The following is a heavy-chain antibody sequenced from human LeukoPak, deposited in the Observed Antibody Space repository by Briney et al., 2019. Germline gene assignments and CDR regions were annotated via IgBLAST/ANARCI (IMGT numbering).Heavy chain of an antibody. D-gene: IGHD4-17*01. J-gene: IGHJ4*02. V-gene: IGHV3-30*03. CDR3: ARTHGEYRDYFEY. CDR1: GFTFSSYD. CDR2: ISYGGNNK. Sequence: GGSLRLSCAASGFTFSSYDMYWVRQAPGKGLEWVAAISYGGNNKYYSDSVKGQFTISRDNSKNVLYLQMNSLRTEDTAVYYCARTHGEYRDYFEYWGQGALVTVSS.